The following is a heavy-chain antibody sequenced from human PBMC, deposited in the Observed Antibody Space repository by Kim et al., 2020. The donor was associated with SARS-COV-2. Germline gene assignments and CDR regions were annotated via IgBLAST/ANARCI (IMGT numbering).Heavy chain of an antibody. CDR2: IYYSGST. CDR1: GGSISSGGYY. D-gene: IGHD3-3*01. CDR3: ARDITIFGVVYAFDI. Sequence: SETLSLTCSVSGGSISSGGYYWSWIRQHPGKGLEWIGYIYYSGSTYYNPSLKSRVTISVDTSKNQFSLKLSSVTAADTAVYYCARDITIFGVVYAFDIWGLGPMCTVSS. J-gene: IGHJ3*02. V-gene: IGHV4-31*02.